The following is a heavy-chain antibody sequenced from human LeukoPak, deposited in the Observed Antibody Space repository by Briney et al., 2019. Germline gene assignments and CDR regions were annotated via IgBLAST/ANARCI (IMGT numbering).Heavy chain of an antibody. D-gene: IGHD6-19*01. Sequence: QSGGSLRLSCAASGFTFSSYAMSWVRQAPGKGLEWVSAISGSGGSTYYADSVKGRFTISRDNSKDTLYLQMSSLRAEDTAVYYCAKGRVPYSSGWYSDYWGQGTLVTVSS. CDR2: ISGSGGST. CDR1: GFTFSSYA. CDR3: AKGRVPYSSGWYSDY. J-gene: IGHJ4*02. V-gene: IGHV3-23*01.